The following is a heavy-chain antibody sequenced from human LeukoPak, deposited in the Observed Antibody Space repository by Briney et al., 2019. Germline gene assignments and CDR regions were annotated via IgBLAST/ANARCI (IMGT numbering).Heavy chain of an antibody. CDR2: IKGDGSER. V-gene: IGHV3-7*03. CDR1: RCTFSSWW. J-gene: IGHJ5*02. CDR3: ARAPWPAVAGTLDS. Sequence: GGSLRLSCAAARCTFSSWWRSGVRQARGRGVEWVANIKGDGSERSCVDSVKGGFTIARENAKNALYLQMNRLRVEATAVYYGARAPWPAVAGTLDSWGQGILVTVSS. D-gene: IGHD6-19*01.